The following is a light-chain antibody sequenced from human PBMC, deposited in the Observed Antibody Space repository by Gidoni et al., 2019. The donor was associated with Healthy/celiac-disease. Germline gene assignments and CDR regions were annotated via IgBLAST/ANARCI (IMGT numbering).Light chain of an antibody. V-gene: IGLV1-40*01. CDR2: GNR. CDR3: QSYDSSLSGSGV. J-gene: IGLJ2*01. CDR1: SSNIGAGYY. Sequence: QSVLTQPPSVSGAPGQRVTISCTGSSSNIGAGYYVHWYQQLPGTAPKLLIYGNRNPPSGVPDRFSGSKSGTSASLAITGLQAEDEADYYCQSYDSSLSGSGVFGGGTKLTVL.